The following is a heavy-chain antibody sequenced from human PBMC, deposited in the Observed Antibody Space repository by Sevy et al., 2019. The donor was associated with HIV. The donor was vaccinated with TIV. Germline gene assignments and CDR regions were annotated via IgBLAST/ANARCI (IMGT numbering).Heavy chain of an antibody. Sequence: GGSLRLSCLASGFTFNNYAMSWVRQAPGKGLEWVSLISGSGGNTYYADSVKGRCSISRENSKNTVYLEVSSLRTDDTAVYYCARDKGDSKTNYCYSGIDVWGQGATVTVSS. CDR3: ARDKGDSKTNYCYSGIDV. V-gene: IGHV3-23*01. D-gene: IGHD2-21*02. J-gene: IGHJ6*02. CDR1: GFTFNNYA. CDR2: ISGSGGNT.